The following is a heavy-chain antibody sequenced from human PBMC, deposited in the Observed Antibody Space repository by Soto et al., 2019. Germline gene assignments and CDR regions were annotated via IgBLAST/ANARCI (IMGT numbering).Heavy chain of an antibody. D-gene: IGHD3-22*01. Sequence: GESLKISCTTFGFTFTNYWIAWVRQMPGKGPEWMGIIYPRDSYTIYSPSFQGQVTISVDKPTNTAFLHWSSLKALDTAMYYCARKDSSSAFDYWGQGTLVTVSS. J-gene: IGHJ4*02. CDR2: IYPRDSYT. CDR1: GFTFTNYW. CDR3: ARKDSSSAFDY. V-gene: IGHV5-51*04.